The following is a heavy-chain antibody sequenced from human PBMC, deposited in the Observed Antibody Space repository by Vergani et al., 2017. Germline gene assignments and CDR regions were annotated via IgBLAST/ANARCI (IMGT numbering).Heavy chain of an antibody. D-gene: IGHD3-16*01. CDR3: ARDLRTWGYMDV. J-gene: IGHJ6*03. Sequence: QVQLQESGPGLVKPSQTLALTCTVSGGSISSGGYYWSWVRQHPGKGLEWVGYIYYSGSTHYNPSLNSRVTISVDTSKNQFSLKLSSVTAADTAVYYCARDLRTWGYMDVWGKGTTVTVSS. V-gene: IGHV4-31*03. CDR2: IYYSGST. CDR1: GGSISSGGYY.